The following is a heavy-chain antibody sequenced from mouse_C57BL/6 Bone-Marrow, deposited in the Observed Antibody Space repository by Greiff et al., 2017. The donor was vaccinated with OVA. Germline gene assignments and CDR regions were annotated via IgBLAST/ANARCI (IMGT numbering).Heavy chain of an antibody. CDR1: GYTFTDYN. CDR2: INPNNGGT. V-gene: IGHV1-18*01. CDR3: ARGRLRRGYYAMDY. Sequence: VQLKQSGPELVKPGASVKIPCKASGYTFTDYNMDWVKQSHGKSLEWIGDINPNNGGTIYNQKFKGKATLTVDKSSSTAYMELRSLTSEDTAVYYCARGRLRRGYYAMDYWGQGTSVTVSS. D-gene: IGHD2-4*01. J-gene: IGHJ4*01.